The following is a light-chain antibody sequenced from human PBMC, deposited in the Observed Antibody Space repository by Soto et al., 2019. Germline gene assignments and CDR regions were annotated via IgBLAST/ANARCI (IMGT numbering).Light chain of an antibody. J-gene: IGLJ2*01. CDR2: EVR. Sequence: QSALTQPPSASGSPVQSVTISCTGTSSDIGAYDYVSWYQQYPGKAPRLIIYEVRHRPSGVPDRFSGSKSGNTASLTVSGLQAEDEADYYCSSYAGSNNLGLFGGGTKLTVL. CDR3: SSYAGSNNLGL. CDR1: SSDIGAYDY. V-gene: IGLV2-8*01.